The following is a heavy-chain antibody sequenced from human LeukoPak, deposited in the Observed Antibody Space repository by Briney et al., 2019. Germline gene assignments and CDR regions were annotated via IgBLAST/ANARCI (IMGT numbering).Heavy chain of an antibody. Sequence: KAGGSLRLSCAASGFTFSDYYMSWIRQAPGKGLEWASYISGSGSTIYYADSVKGRFTISRDNAKNSLYLQMNSLRAEDTAVYYCARGVAGLLQFDYWGQGTLVTVSS. V-gene: IGHV3-11*01. CDR2: ISGSGSTI. D-gene: IGHD6-19*01. CDR3: ARGVAGLLQFDY. J-gene: IGHJ4*02. CDR1: GFTFSDYY.